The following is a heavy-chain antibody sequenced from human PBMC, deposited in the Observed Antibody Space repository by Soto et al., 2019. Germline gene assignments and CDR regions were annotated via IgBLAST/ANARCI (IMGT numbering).Heavy chain of an antibody. CDR2: VFYTGTT. D-gene: IGHD1-7*01. CDR3: ARNYGHCFDI. V-gene: IGHV4-59*08. Sequence: SDTLYLTCSVSCCSITSPYWTWVRQPPGKGLECIGHVFYTGTTNYNPALKSRVTISVDTSKNQFSLKLTSVTAADTAVYYCARNYGHCFDIWGQGTMVT. J-gene: IGHJ3*02. CDR1: CCSITSPY.